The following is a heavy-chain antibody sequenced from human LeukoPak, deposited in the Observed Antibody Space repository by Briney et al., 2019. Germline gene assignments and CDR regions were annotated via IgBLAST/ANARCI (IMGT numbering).Heavy chain of an antibody. V-gene: IGHV3-7*01. J-gene: IGHJ4*02. Sequence: GGSLRLSCAASGFTFSSYWMNWVRQAPGKGLEWVANLNQDGSDIYYVDSVKGRFTISRDNSKKSLYLQMNSLRAEDTAVYYCARESSSGLIIDYLGQGTLVTVSS. CDR3: ARESSSGLIIDY. CDR2: LNQDGSDI. D-gene: IGHD6-19*01. CDR1: GFTFSSYW.